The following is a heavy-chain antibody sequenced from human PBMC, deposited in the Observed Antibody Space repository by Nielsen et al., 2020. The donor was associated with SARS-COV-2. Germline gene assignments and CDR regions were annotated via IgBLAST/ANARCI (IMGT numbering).Heavy chain of an antibody. V-gene: IGHV3-30*04. D-gene: IGHD6-13*01. Sequence: GESLKISCAASGFTFSSYAMHWVRQAPGKGLEWVAVISYDGSNKYYADSVKGRFTISRDNSKSTLYLQMNSLRAEDTAVYYCARDGQGQQLVRRYYYYGMDVWGQGTTVTVSS. CDR2: ISYDGSNK. CDR1: GFTFSSYA. J-gene: IGHJ6*02. CDR3: ARDGQGQQLVRRYYYYGMDV.